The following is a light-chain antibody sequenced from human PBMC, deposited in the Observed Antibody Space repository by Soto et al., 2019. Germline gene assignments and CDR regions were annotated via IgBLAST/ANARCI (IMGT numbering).Light chain of an antibody. Sequence: EIVLTQSPGTLSLSPGERATASCKTSQSSGSNFLAWYQQKPGQAPRLLIYASSQRATGIPDKFSGSASGADFTLTIDRLEPEDFAVYYCQLYGNSPPFGHGTRLEMK. CDR2: ASS. CDR1: QSSGSNF. J-gene: IGKJ5*01. CDR3: QLYGNSPP. V-gene: IGKV3-20*01.